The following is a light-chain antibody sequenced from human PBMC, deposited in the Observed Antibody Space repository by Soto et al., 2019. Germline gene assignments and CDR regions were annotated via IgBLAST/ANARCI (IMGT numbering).Light chain of an antibody. CDR3: QQYNSYLYT. CDR1: QSISIW. CDR2: DAS. Sequence: DIQITQAPSTVSASVGDRVTISCRASQSISIWLALYQQKPGKAPKLLIYDASSLESGVPSRFSGSGSGTEFTLTISSLQPDDFATYYCQQYNSYLYTFGQGTKVDIK. V-gene: IGKV1-5*01. J-gene: IGKJ2*01.